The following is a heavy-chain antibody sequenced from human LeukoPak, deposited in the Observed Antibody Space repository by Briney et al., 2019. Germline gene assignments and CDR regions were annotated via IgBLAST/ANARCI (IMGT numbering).Heavy chain of an antibody. Sequence: GGSLRLSCAASGFTFSSYGMHWVRQAPGKGLEWVVVIWYDGSNKYYADSVKGRFTISRDNSKNTLYLQMNSLRAEDTAVYYCVKDGEGATGIDNWGQGTLVTVSS. CDR3: VKDGEGATGIDN. J-gene: IGHJ4*02. V-gene: IGHV3-33*06. D-gene: IGHD3-10*01. CDR1: GFTFSSYG. CDR2: IWYDGSNK.